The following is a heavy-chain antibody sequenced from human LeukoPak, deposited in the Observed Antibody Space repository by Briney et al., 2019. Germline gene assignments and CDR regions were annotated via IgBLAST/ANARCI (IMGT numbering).Heavy chain of an antibody. Sequence: SGTLSLTCAVSGGSISSSNWWSWVRQPPGKGLEWIGEIYHSGSTNYNPSLKSRVTISVDTSKNQFSLKLSSVTAADTAVYYCARDQSPSGYYGSRYYGMDVWGQGTTVTVSS. J-gene: IGHJ6*02. D-gene: IGHD3-22*01. CDR1: GGSISSSNW. CDR2: IYHSGST. V-gene: IGHV4-4*02. CDR3: ARDQSPSGYYGSRYYGMDV.